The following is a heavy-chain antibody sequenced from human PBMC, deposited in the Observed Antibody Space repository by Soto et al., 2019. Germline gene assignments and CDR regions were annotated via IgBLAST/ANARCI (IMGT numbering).Heavy chain of an antibody. D-gene: IGHD1-1*01. CDR3: AAHTGKYWNHFDY. V-gene: IGHV3-48*02. CDR1: GFSFSSYS. CDR2: IGSSGGSI. Sequence: GGSLRLSCAASGFSFSSYSMNWVRQAPGKGLEWVSYIGSSGGSIIYADSVKGRFTISRDNAKNSLYLQMNSLRDDDTAVYYCAAHTGKYWNHFDYWGLGTLVTVSS. J-gene: IGHJ4*02.